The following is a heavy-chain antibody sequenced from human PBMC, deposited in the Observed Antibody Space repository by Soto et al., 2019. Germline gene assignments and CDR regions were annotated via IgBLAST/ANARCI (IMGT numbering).Heavy chain of an antibody. CDR3: ARDYVSSSSWYGWFEP. CDR2: IWDDGSNK. Sequence: QVQLVESGGGVVQPGRSLRLSCAASGFTLSSYGMHWVRQAPGKGLEWVAVIWDDGSNKYYADSVKGRFTISRDNSKNTLYLQMNSLIAEDTAVYYCARDYVSSSSWYGWFEPWVQGTLVTVSS. D-gene: IGHD6-13*01. J-gene: IGHJ5*02. CDR1: GFTLSSYG. V-gene: IGHV3-33*01.